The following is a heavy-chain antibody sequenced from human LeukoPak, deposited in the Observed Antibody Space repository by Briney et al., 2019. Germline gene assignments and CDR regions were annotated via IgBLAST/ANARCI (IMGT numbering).Heavy chain of an antibody. Sequence: ASVKVSYKASGYTFTSYGISWVRQAPGQGLEWMGWISAYNGNTNYAQKLQGRVTMTTDTSTSTAYMELRSLRSDDTAVYYCARDEGIVETARRYYYYYGMDVWGQGTTVTVSS. J-gene: IGHJ6*02. D-gene: IGHD3-10*01. CDR2: ISAYNGNT. CDR1: GYTFTSYG. V-gene: IGHV1-18*01. CDR3: ARDEGIVETARRYYYYYGMDV.